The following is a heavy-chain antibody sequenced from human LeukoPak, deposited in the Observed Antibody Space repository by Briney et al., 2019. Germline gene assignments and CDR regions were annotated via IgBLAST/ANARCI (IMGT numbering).Heavy chain of an antibody. CDR3: AREGAAKDDY. CDR1: GFNFNDAW. V-gene: IGHV3-66*01. D-gene: IGHD1-26*01. J-gene: IGHJ4*02. CDR2: IYSGGST. Sequence: PGGSLRLSCVVSGFNFNDAWMSWVRQAPGKGLEWVSVIYSGGSTYYADSVKGRFTISRDNSKNTLYLQMNSLRAEDTAVYYCAREGAAKDDYWGQGTLVTVSS.